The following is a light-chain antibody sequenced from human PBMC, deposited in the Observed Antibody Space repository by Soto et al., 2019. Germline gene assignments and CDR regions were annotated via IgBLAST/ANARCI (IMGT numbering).Light chain of an antibody. Sequence: QSALTQPASVSGSPGQSITIFCSGTSSDIGGYNYVSWYQHHPGKAPKLIIYEVSYRPSGVSNRFSGSKSGNTASLTISGLQAGDEADYWCSSYTTTNTLQLVFGGGTK. CDR2: EVS. CDR3: SSYTTTNTLQLV. J-gene: IGLJ2*01. CDR1: SSDIGGYNY. V-gene: IGLV2-14*01.